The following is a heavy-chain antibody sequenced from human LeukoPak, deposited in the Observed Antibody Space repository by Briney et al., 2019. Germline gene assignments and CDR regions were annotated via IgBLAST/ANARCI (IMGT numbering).Heavy chain of an antibody. CDR3: AKDLWLEAYYFDY. CDR1: GFTFSSYA. Sequence: QPGGSLRLPCAASGFTFSSYAMSWVRQAPGKGLEWVSAISGSGGSTYYADSAKGRFTISRDNSKNTLYLQMNSLRAEDTAVYYCAKDLWLEAYYFDYWGQGTLVTVSS. D-gene: IGHD6-19*01. V-gene: IGHV3-23*01. J-gene: IGHJ4*02. CDR2: ISGSGGST.